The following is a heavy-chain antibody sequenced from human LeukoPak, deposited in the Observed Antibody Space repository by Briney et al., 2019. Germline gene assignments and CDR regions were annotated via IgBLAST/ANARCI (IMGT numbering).Heavy chain of an antibody. CDR1: GYTFTNYD. J-gene: IGHJ4*02. CDR2: ISTYNGET. Sequence: ASLRVSCKTSGYTFTNYDVSWVRQAPGQGLEWMGWISTYNGETDYAQNLQGRVTMTTDTCTNTAYMELKSLRSDDTAMYYCARDTLLDYWGQGTLVTVSS. V-gene: IGHV1-18*01. D-gene: IGHD2/OR15-2a*01. CDR3: ARDTLLDY.